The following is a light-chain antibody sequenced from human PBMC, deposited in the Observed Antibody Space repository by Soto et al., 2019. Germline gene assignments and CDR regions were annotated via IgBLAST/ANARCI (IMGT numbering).Light chain of an antibody. CDR3: QQRTNWPGIT. CDR1: ETVRSY. Sequence: EIVLTQSPGTLSLSPADRATLSCRASETVRSYLAWYQQKPGQAPRLLIYDASNRATGIPARFSGSGSGTDFTLTISSLEPEDFAVYYCQQRTNWPGITFGQGTRLEIK. J-gene: IGKJ5*01. V-gene: IGKV3-11*01. CDR2: DAS.